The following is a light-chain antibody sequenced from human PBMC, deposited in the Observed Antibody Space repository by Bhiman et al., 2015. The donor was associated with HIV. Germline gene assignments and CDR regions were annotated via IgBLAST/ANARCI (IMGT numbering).Light chain of an antibody. CDR1: SGLIVPNS. Sequence: KYTLTQPHSVSESPGETVTISCTRTSGLIVPNSVQWYQQRPGSSPTLLVFENTQRFSDVPDRFSGSVDTFDSASLTISGLESEDEADYYCQSYDDTNRVIFGGGTKLTVL. CDR3: QSYDDTNRVI. CDR2: ENT. V-gene: IGLV6-57*01. J-gene: IGLJ2*01.